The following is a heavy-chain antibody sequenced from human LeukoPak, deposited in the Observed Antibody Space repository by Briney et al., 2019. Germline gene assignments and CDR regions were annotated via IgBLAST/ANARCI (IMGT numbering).Heavy chain of an antibody. J-gene: IGHJ5*02. Sequence: SETLSLTCTVSGGSISSYYWSWIRQPPGKGLEWIGYIYYSGSTNYNPSLKSRVTISVDTSKNQFSLKLSSVTAADTAVYYCALWARGWFDPWGQGTLVTVSS. CDR2: IYYSGST. CDR1: GGSISSYY. D-gene: IGHD3-10*01. V-gene: IGHV4-59*01. CDR3: ALWARGWFDP.